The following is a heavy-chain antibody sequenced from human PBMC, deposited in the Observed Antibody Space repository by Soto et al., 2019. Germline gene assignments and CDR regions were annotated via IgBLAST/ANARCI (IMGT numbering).Heavy chain of an antibody. Sequence: QVQLQESGPGLVKPSQTLSLTCTVSGGSISSGDYYWSWIRQHPGKALEWIGCIYDSGSTYYNPSLKSRVTISVDTSKNQFFLRLNSVTAADTAVYYCARVGGGFSGWFDPGGQGTLVSVSS. D-gene: IGHD2-15*01. CDR3: ARVGGGFSGWFDP. J-gene: IGHJ5*02. V-gene: IGHV4-31*03. CDR2: IYDSGST. CDR1: GGSISSGDYY.